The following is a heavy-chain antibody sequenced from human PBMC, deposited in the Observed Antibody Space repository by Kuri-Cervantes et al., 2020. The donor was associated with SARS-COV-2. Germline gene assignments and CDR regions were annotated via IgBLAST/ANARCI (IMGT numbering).Heavy chain of an antibody. J-gene: IGHJ3*02. D-gene: IGHD2-15*01. CDR1: GFIFSGYW. CDR3: SRWGGDCSGGSCLEAFDI. Sequence: GESLKISCEASGFIFSGYWMSWVRQGPGKGLVWVSRINSDGGSITYADSVKGRFTISRDNSKNTLYLQMNSLRAEDTAVYYCSRWGGDCSGGSCLEAFDIWGQGTMVTVSS. CDR2: INSDGGSI. V-gene: IGHV3-74*01.